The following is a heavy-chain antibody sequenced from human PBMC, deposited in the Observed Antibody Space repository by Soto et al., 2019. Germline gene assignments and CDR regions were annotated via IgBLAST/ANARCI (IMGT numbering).Heavy chain of an antibody. D-gene: IGHD5-18*01. CDR2: ISSNGGST. V-gene: IGHV3-64*01. J-gene: IGHJ4*02. Sequence: GGSLRLSCAASGFTFSSYAMHWVRQAPGKGLEYVSAISSNGGSTYYANSVKGRFTISRDNSKNTLYLQMGSLRAEDMAVYYCARAVYVDTAMVTPFDYWGQGTLVTVSS. CDR3: ARAVYVDTAMVTPFDY. CDR1: GFTFSSYA.